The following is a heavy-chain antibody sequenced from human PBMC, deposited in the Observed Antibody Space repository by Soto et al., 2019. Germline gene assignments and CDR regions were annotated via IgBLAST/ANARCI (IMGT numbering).Heavy chain of an antibody. J-gene: IGHJ2*01. CDR3: ASLMMAGYWYFDL. CDR1: GYTFTGYY. Sequence: ASVKVSCKASGYTFTGYYMHWVRQAPGQGLEWMGWINPNSGGTNYAQKFQGRVTMTRDTSISTAYMELSRLRSDDTAVYYCASLMMAGYWYFDLWGRGTLGTSPQ. D-gene: IGHD6-19*01. CDR2: INPNSGGT. V-gene: IGHV1-2*02.